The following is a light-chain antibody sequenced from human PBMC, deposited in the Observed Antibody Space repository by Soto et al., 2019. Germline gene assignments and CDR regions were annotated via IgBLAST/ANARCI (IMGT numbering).Light chain of an antibody. J-gene: IGKJ2*01. CDR1: QSIGSW. CDR3: QQYGSSLLYT. Sequence: DTQMTQSPSTLSASVGDRVTITCRASQSIGSWLAWYQQKPGKAPKLLIYQASSLESGVPSRFSGSGSGTEFTLTISRLEPEDFAVYYCQQYGSSLLYTFGQGTKLEIK. V-gene: IGKV1-5*03. CDR2: QAS.